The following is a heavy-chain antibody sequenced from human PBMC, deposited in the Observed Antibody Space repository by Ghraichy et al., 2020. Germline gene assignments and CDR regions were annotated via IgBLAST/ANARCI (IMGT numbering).Heavy chain of an antibody. CDR3: ARGEGAAAGRENYYYGMDV. V-gene: IGHV1-2*02. J-gene: IGHJ6*02. Sequence: ASVKVSCKASGYTFTGYYMHWVRQAPGQGLEWMGWINPNSGGTNYAQKFQGRVTMTRDTSISTGYMELSRLRSDDTAVYYCARGEGAAAGRENYYYGMDVWGQGTTVTVSS. CDR2: INPNSGGT. CDR1: GYTFTGYY. D-gene: IGHD6-13*01.